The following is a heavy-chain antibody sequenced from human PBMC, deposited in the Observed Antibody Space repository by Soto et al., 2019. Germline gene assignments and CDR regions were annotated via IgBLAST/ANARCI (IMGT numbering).Heavy chain of an antibody. J-gene: IGHJ4*02. CDR1: GFTFSSYA. D-gene: IGHD2-21*02. CDR2: ISYDGSNK. CDR3: ARGVVVTAGYYFDY. V-gene: IGHV3-30-3*01. Sequence: GGSLRLSCAASGFTFSSYAMHWVRQAPGKGLEWVAVISYDGSNKYYADSVKGRFTISRDNSKNTLYLQMNSLRAEDTAVYYCARGVVVTAGYYFDYWGQGTLVTVSS.